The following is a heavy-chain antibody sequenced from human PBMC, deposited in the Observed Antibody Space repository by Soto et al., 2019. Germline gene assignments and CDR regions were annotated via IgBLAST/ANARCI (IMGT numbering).Heavy chain of an antibody. CDR1: GYIFSRYG. J-gene: IGHJ6*02. V-gene: IGHV1-18*04. CDR3: AREAAAERNYYGLDV. D-gene: IGHD6-13*01. Sequence: QVQLVQSGPEVRKPGASVKVSCKASGYIFSRYGISWVRQAPGQGLEWMAWISGYNGNTKFGERVQGRVNVTTDTSTSTACMELRSLRSDDTAVYYCAREAAAERNYYGLDVWGQGTTVIVSS. CDR2: ISGYNGNT.